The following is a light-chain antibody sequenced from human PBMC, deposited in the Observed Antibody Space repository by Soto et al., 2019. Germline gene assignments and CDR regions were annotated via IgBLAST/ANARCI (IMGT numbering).Light chain of an antibody. Sequence: DIQMTQSPSTLSASVGDRVTITCRASQSISNWLAWYQQKPGKAPKLLIYMASSLESGVPSRFSGSGSGSEFTLTISSLQPDDFATYYCQQYNDYWTFGQGTKVDIK. V-gene: IGKV1-5*03. CDR1: QSISNW. CDR3: QQYNDYWT. J-gene: IGKJ1*01. CDR2: MAS.